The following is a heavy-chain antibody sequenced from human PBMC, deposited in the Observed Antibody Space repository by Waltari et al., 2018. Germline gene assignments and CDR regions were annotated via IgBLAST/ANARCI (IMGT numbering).Heavy chain of an antibody. Sequence: EVQLLEAGGDFVQPGGSLRLSCVASGFSFKNYAMSWVRHAPGEGIGCVSTIYAGGSTYYAESVKGRFISSRENSRDTLYLQMNSLRTEDTALYFCARDRIVGDSFWGQGTPVTVSS. CDR1: GFSFKNYA. CDR3: ARDRIVGDSF. V-gene: IGHV3-23*03. D-gene: IGHD1-26*01. CDR2: IYAGGST. J-gene: IGHJ4*02.